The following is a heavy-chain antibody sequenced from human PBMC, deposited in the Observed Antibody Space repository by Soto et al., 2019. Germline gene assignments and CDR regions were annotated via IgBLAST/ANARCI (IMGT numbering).Heavy chain of an antibody. V-gene: IGHV1-2*02. Sequence: GASVKVSCKASGYTFTDYYIHWVRQAPGQGLECLGWINPNSGGTDYAQKFQGRVTMTRDTSISTAYMELSRLRFDDTAVYFCATLGAAAFDHWGQGTLVTVSS. CDR1: GYTFTDYY. J-gene: IGHJ4*02. CDR2: INPNSGGT. D-gene: IGHD3-16*01. CDR3: ATLGAAAFDH.